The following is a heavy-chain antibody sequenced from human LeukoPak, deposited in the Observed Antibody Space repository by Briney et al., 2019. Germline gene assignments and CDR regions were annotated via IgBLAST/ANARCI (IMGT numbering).Heavy chain of an antibody. J-gene: IGHJ3*02. CDR2: IILILGIA. CDR1: GGTFSSYA. CDR3: ARPWEFGAGDTWAVDAFDI. D-gene: IGHD3-10*01. Sequence: GASVKVSCKASGGTFSSYAISWVRQAPGQGLEWMGRIILILGIANYAQKFQGRVTITADKSTSTAYMELSSLRSEDTAVYYCARPWEFGAGDTWAVDAFDIWGQGTMVTVSS. V-gene: IGHV1-69*04.